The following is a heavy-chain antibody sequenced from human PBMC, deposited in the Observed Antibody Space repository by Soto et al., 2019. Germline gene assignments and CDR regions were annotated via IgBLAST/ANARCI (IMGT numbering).Heavy chain of an antibody. CDR2: ISSSSSTI. V-gene: IGHV3-48*01. Sequence: EVQLVESGGGLVQPGGSLRLSCAASGFTFSSYSMNWVRQAPGKGLEWVSYISSSSSTIYYADSVKGRFTISRDNAKNSLYLQMNSLRAEDTAVYYCARDAYDSSGYYIYFVYWGQGTLVTVSS. CDR1: GFTFSSYS. CDR3: ARDAYDSSGYYIYFVY. J-gene: IGHJ4*02. D-gene: IGHD3-22*01.